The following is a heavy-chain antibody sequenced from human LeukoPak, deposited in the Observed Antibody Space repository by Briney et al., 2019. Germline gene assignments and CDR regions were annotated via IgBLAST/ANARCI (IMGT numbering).Heavy chain of an antibody. D-gene: IGHD3-22*01. Sequence: SETLSLTCTVSGGSISSYYWSWIRQPPGKGLEWIGYIYYSGSTNYNPSPKSRVTISVDTSKNQFSLKLSSVTAAGTAVYYCARRYYYDSSAFDYWGQGTLVTVSS. CDR2: IYYSGST. CDR3: ARRYYYDSSAFDY. V-gene: IGHV4-59*01. J-gene: IGHJ4*02. CDR1: GGSISSYY.